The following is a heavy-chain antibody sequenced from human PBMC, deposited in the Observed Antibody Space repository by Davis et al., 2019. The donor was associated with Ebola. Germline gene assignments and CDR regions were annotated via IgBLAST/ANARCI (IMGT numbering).Heavy chain of an antibody. V-gene: IGHV4-30-2*01. CDR1: ARSISSGGYS. D-gene: IGHD3-22*01. J-gene: IGHJ3*02. CDR3: ARLEPAYYYDSSGYYSAGDAFDI. CDR2: IYHTGST. Sequence: LRLSCAVSARSISSGGYSWSWIRQPPGKGLEWIGYIYHTGSTYYNPSLKSRVTISVDTSKNQFSLKLSSVTAADTAVYYCARLEPAYYYDSSGYYSAGDAFDIWGQGTMVTVSS.